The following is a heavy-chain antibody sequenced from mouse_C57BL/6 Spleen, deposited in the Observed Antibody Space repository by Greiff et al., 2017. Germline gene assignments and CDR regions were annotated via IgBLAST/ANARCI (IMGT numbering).Heavy chain of an antibody. D-gene: IGHD2-4*01. Sequence: EVHLVESGPGLVKPSQSLSLTCSVTGYSITSGYYWIWIRQFPRNKLEWLGYISYDGSNNYNPSLKNRISITRDTSKNQFFLKLNSLTTEDTATYYCAIYDYDGSACWGQGTLVTVSA. CDR3: AIYDYDGSAC. CDR2: ISYDGSN. CDR1: GYSITSGYY. V-gene: IGHV3-6*01. J-gene: IGHJ3*01.